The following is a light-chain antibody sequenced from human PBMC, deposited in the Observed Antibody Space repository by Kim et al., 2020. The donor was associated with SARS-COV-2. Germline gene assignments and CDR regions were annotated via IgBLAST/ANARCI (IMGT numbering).Light chain of an antibody. CDR3: AAWDDSLSGRV. V-gene: IGLV1-47*01. Sequence: RVTISCSGSSSNIGSNYVYWYQQLPGTAPKLLIYRNNPRPSGVPDRFSGSKSGTSASLAISGLRSEDEADYYCAAWDDSLSGRVFGGGTQLTVL. CDR1: SSNIGSNY. CDR2: RNN. J-gene: IGLJ3*02.